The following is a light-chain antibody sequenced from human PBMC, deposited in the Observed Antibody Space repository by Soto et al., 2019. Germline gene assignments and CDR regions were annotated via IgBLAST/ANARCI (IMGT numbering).Light chain of an antibody. Sequence: SYELTQPPSVSVSPGQTARITCSGDALPKQFAYWYQQKAGQAPMLVIYKDNERPSGIPERFSGSSSGTTVTLTISGVQAEDEADYYCLSADSSGTFLWVFGGGTKLTVL. CDR2: KDN. CDR3: LSADSSGTFLWV. J-gene: IGLJ3*02. CDR1: ALPKQF. V-gene: IGLV3-25*03.